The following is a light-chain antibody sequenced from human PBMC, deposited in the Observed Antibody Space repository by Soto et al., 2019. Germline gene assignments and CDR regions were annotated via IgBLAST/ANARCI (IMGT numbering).Light chain of an antibody. Sequence: QPVLTQPASVSGSPGQSITISCTGASSGGDSVSWYQQHPGKAPKLIIYEVTNRPSGVSNRVSGSKSDHTASLTISGLQAEDEADYYCSSYTVASTLDVVFGGGTQLTVL. CDR1: SSGGDS. CDR3: SSYTVASTLDVV. CDR2: EVT. V-gene: IGLV2-14*01. J-gene: IGLJ2*01.